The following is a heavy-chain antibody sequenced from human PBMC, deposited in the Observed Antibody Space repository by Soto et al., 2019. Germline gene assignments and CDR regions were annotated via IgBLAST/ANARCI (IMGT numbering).Heavy chain of an antibody. D-gene: IGHD1-26*01. Sequence: GGSLRLSCAASGFTFSDHYMDWVRQAPGKGLEWVGRTRKKANSYTTEYAASVKGRFTISRDDSKNSLYLQMNSLKTEDTAVYYCARANPYYYFDYWGQGTLVTVSS. J-gene: IGHJ4*02. CDR2: TRKKANSYTT. CDR3: ARANPYYYFDY. CDR1: GFTFSDHY. V-gene: IGHV3-72*01.